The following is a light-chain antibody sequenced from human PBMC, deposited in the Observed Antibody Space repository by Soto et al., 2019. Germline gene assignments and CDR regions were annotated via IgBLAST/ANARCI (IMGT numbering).Light chain of an antibody. CDR3: QKYNSAPPMT. J-gene: IGKJ1*01. CDR2: AAS. Sequence: DIQMTQSPSSLSASVGDRVTITCRASQGISNYLAWYQQKPGKVPKLLIYAASTLQSGVPSRFSGSGSGTDFTLTISSLQTEDVATYYCQKYNSAPPMTFGQGTKVEIK. V-gene: IGKV1-27*01. CDR1: QGISNY.